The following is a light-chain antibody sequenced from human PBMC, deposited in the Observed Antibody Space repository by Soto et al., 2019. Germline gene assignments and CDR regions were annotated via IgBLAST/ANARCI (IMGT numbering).Light chain of an antibody. CDR2: EAS. J-gene: IGKJ4*01. CDR1: QVISSW. Sequence: IQMTQSPSSVSASVGDTVTAPCRASQVISSWLAWYQQKPGRAPHLLIYEASTLQTGVPSRFSGSGSGTDFTLTITSLQPEDFATYYGHQASSFPLSVGGGTQVDIK. CDR3: HQASSFPLS. V-gene: IGKV1-12*01.